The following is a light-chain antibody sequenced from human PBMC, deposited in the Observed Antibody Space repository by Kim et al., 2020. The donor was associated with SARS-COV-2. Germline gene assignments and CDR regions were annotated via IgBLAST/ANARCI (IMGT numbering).Light chain of an antibody. CDR2: QDS. Sequence: SYELTQPPSVSVSPGQTASITCSGDKLGDKYACWYQQKPGQSPVLVIYQDSKRPSGIPERFSGSHSGNTATLTISGTQAMDEADYYCQAWDSSTGVFGTG. CDR1: KLGDKY. CDR3: QAWDSSTGV. V-gene: IGLV3-1*01. J-gene: IGLJ1*01.